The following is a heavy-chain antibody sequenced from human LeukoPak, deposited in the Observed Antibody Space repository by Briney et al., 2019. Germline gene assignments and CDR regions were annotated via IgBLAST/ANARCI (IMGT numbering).Heavy chain of an antibody. D-gene: IGHD3-3*01. CDR3: ASPVGSGYLNVVDY. CDR1: GFTSSSYS. J-gene: IGHJ4*02. Sequence: GGSLRLSCAASGFTSSSYSMNWVRQAPGKGLEWVSSISSSSSYIYYADSVKGRFTISRDNAKNSLYLQMNSLRAEDTAVYYCASPVGSGYLNVVDYWGQGTLVTVSS. V-gene: IGHV3-21*01. CDR2: ISSSSSYI.